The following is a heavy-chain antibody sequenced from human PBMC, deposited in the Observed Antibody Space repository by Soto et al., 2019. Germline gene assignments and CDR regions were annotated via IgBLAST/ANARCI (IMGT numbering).Heavy chain of an antibody. CDR2: IWCDGSKK. D-gene: IGHD2-2*01. V-gene: IGHV3-33*01. CDR1: GFTFRSYG. J-gene: IGHJ6*02. CDR3: ARDRLVPYGYGMDV. Sequence: QMQLVESGGGVVQPGRSLRLSCAASGFTFRSYGIHWVRQAPGKGLEWVALIWCDGSKKYYVDSVKGRVAVSRDNSKNTLYLQMNSLRVEDTAVYYCARDRLVPYGYGMDVWGQGTTVTVSS.